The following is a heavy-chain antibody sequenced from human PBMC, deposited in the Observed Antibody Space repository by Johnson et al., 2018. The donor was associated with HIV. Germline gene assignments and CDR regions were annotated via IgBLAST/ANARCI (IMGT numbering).Heavy chain of an antibody. V-gene: IGHV3-66*02. J-gene: IGHJ3*02. D-gene: IGHD2-21*01. CDR2: IYSGGST. CDR1: GFSVSDSY. CDR3: ARRGLGVIETGLDI. Sequence: VQLVESGGGLVQPGESLRLSCAAAGFSVSDSYVSWVRQAAGRGLEWVSVIYSGGSTYYADSVEGRFTISRDTSKNTLYLQMNSLTMDDTATYYCARRGLGVIETGLDIWGQGTMVTVSS.